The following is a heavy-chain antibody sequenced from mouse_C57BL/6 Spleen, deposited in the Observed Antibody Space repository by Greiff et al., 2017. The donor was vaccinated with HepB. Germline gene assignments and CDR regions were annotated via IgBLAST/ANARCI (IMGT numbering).Heavy chain of an antibody. Sequence: EVQRVESGGGLVKPGGSLKLSCAASGFTFSSYTMSWVRQTPEKRLEWVATISGGGGNTYYPDSVKGRFTISRDNAKNTLYLQMSSLRSEDTALYYCARPPLYYGSSYWYFDVWGTGTTVTVSS. D-gene: IGHD1-1*01. V-gene: IGHV5-9*01. J-gene: IGHJ1*03. CDR3: ARPPLYYGSSYWYFDV. CDR2: ISGGGGNT. CDR1: GFTFSSYT.